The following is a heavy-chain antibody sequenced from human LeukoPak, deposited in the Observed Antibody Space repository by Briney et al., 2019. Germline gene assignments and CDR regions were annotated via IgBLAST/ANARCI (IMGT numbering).Heavy chain of an antibody. V-gene: IGHV4-59*01. CDR1: GGSISSYY. CDR2: IYYSGST. J-gene: IGHJ3*02. Sequence: PSETLSLTCTVSGGSISSYYWSWIRQPPGKGLEWIGYIYYSGSTNYNPSLKSRVTISVDTSRNQFSLKLSSVTAADTAVYYCARDRGRHAFDIWGQGTMVTVSS. CDR3: ARDRGRHAFDI.